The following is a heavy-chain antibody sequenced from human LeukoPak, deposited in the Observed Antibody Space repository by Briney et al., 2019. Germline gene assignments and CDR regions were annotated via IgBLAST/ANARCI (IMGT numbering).Heavy chain of an antibody. CDR3: AGGGVAAAGTGTYYFDY. J-gene: IGHJ4*02. Sequence: PSETLSLTCAVYGGSFSGYYWSWIRQPPGKGLEWIGEINHSGSTNYNPSLKSRVTISVDTSKNQFSLKLSSVTAADTSVYYCAGGGVAAAGTGTYYFDYWGQGTLVTVSS. CDR2: INHSGST. D-gene: IGHD6-13*01. CDR1: GGSFSGYY. V-gene: IGHV4-34*01.